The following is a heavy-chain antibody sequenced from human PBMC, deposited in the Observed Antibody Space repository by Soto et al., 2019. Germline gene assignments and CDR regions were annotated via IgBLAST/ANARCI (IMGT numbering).Heavy chain of an antibody. CDR3: TTGVWYDFWSGYPDNYGMDV. CDR2: IKSKTDVGTT. CDR1: GFTFSNAW. Sequence: GGSLRLSCAASGFTFSNAWMNWVRQAPGKGLEWVGRIKSKTDVGTTDYAAPVKGRFTISRDDSKNTLFLQMNSLKTEDTAVYYCTTGVWYDFWSGYPDNYGMDVWGQGTTVTVSS. V-gene: IGHV3-15*07. D-gene: IGHD3-3*01. J-gene: IGHJ6*02.